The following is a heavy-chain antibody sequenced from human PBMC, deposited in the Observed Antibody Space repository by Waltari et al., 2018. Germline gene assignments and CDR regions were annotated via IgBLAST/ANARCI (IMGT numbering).Heavy chain of an antibody. J-gene: IGHJ4*02. Sequence: QVQLQESGPGLVKPSETLSLTCTFSGGSIRSYYWCWRRQPPGKGLEWIGYIYYSGSTNYNPSLKSRVTISVDTSKNQFSLKLSSVTAADTAVYYCARETGTTFYFDYWGQGTLVTVSS. CDR3: ARETGTTFYFDY. D-gene: IGHD1-1*01. CDR2: IYYSGST. CDR1: GGSIRSYY. V-gene: IGHV4-59*01.